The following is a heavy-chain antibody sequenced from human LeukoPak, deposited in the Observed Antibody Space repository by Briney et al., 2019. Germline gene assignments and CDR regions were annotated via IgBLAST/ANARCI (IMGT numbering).Heavy chain of an antibody. Sequence: GGSLRLSCAASGFTFSSYWMSWVRQAPGKGLEWVANIKQDGSEKYYVDSVKGRFTISRDNAKNSLYLQMNSLRAEDTAVYYCARAGAYYDSSGSFDYWGQGTLVTVSS. CDR1: GFTFSSYW. V-gene: IGHV3-7*01. D-gene: IGHD3-22*01. CDR3: ARAGAYYDSSGSFDY. CDR2: IKQDGSEK. J-gene: IGHJ4*02.